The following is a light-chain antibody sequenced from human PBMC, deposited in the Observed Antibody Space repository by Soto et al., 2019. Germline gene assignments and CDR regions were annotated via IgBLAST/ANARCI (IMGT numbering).Light chain of an antibody. Sequence: QSALTQPASVSGSPGQSITISCTGTSSDVGGYSYVSWYQQHPGKTPQLMIYEVSNRSSGVSHRFSGSKSGNTASLTISGLQTEDEDDYYGSSFSSIAPEVFGGGTKLTVL. V-gene: IGLV2-14*01. CDR2: EVS. CDR3: SSFSSIAPEV. CDR1: SSDVGGYSY. J-gene: IGLJ2*01.